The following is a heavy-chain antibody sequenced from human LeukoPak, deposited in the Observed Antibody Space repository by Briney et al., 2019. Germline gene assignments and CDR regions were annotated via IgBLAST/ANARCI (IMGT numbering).Heavy chain of an antibody. V-gene: IGHV3-49*04. D-gene: IGHD3-22*01. CDR2: IRSKAYGGTT. Sequence: GGSLRLSCTASGFTFGDYAMSWVRQAPGKGLEWVGFIRSKAYGGTTEYAASVKGRFTISRDDSKSIAYLQMNSLKTEDTAVYYCTRDPVVRWSTYYYDSSGYGDYYYMDVWGKGTTVTISS. CDR3: TRDPVVRWSTYYYDSSGYGDYYYMDV. J-gene: IGHJ6*03. CDR1: GFTFGDYA.